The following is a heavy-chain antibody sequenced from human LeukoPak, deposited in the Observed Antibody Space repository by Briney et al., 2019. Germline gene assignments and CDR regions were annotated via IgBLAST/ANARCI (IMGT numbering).Heavy chain of an antibody. CDR1: GFTFSSYA. CDR2: ISYDGSNK. J-gene: IGHJ3*02. Sequence: PGRSLRLSCAASGFTFSSYAMHWVRQAPGKGLEWVAVISYDGSNKYYADSVKGRFTISRDNSKNTLYLQMNSLRAEDTAVYYCVRNCGGDCYPGAFDIWGQGTMVTVSS. V-gene: IGHV3-30-3*01. D-gene: IGHD2-21*02. CDR3: VRNCGGDCYPGAFDI.